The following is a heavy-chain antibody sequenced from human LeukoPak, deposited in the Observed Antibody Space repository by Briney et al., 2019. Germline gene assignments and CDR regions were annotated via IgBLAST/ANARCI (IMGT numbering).Heavy chain of an antibody. CDR2: IYYSGST. J-gene: IGHJ4*02. CDR1: GGSISSYY. D-gene: IGHD3-22*01. V-gene: IGHV4-59*12. CDR3: ARRGRYDSSGYTHY. Sequence: SETLSLTCTVSGGSISSYYWSWIRQPPGKGLEWIGYIYYSGSTNYNPSLKSRVTISVDTSKNQFSLKLSSVTAADTAVYYCARRGRYDSSGYTHYWGQGTLVTVSS.